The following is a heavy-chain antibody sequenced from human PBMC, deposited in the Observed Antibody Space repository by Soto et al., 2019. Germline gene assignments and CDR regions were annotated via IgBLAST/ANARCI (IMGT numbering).Heavy chain of an antibody. V-gene: IGHV1-8*02. CDR1: GYTFTSYY. CDR2: MNPNSGNT. D-gene: IGHD3-16*02. Sequence: ASVKVSCKASGYTFTSYYMHWVRQAPGQGLEWMGWMNPNSGNTGYAQKFQGRVTMTRNTSISTAYMELSSLRSEDTAVYYCARGSPTITFGGVIVKGYYYYYMDVWGKGTTVTVSS. J-gene: IGHJ6*03. CDR3: ARGSPTITFGGVIVKGYYYYYMDV.